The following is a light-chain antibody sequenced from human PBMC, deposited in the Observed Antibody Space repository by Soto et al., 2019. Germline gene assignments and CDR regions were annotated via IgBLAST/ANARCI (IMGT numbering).Light chain of an antibody. V-gene: IGLV3-1*01. CDR2: QDT. CDR1: KLGDKF. CDR3: QAWDSSTAVV. Sequence: SYELTQPPSVSVSPGQTASITCSGDKLGDKFACWYQQKPGQSPVLVIYQDTKRPSGIPERFSGSNSGNTATLTISGTQGMDEADYYCQAWDSSTAVVFGGGTKLTVL. J-gene: IGLJ2*01.